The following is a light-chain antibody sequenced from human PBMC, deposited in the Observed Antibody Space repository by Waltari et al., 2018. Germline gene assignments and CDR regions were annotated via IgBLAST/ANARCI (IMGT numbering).Light chain of an antibody. Sequence: DIQMTQSPSSLSASVGDRVTITCRASQTISRYLNWYQQKPGKATNLLISSASSLQSGVPSRFSGSGSGRDFTLIITSLQPEDFATYYCQESYSFTRTFGQGTKVEIK. CDR3: QESYSFTRT. CDR2: SAS. CDR1: QTISRY. J-gene: IGKJ1*01. V-gene: IGKV1-39*01.